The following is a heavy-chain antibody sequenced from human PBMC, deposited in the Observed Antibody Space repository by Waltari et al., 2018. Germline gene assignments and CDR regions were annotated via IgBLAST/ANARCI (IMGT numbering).Heavy chain of an antibody. CDR2: IYYSGST. J-gene: IGHJ3*02. Sequence: QLQLQESGTGLVKPSETLSLTCTVSGGSISSSSYYWGWIRQPPGKGLEGIGSIYYSGSTYYNPSLKSRVTISVDTSKNQFSLKLSSVTAADTAVYYCARDPYDYIWGSYRYSADDAFDIWGQGTMVTVSS. CDR1: GGSISSSSYY. V-gene: IGHV4-39*07. D-gene: IGHD3-16*02. CDR3: ARDPYDYIWGSYRYSADDAFDI.